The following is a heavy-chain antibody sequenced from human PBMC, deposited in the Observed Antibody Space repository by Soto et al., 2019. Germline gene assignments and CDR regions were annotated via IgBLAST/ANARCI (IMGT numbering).Heavy chain of an antibody. J-gene: IGHJ4*02. D-gene: IGHD1-26*01. CDR1: GGSVSSGNDH. V-gene: IGHV4-61*01. CDR3: ARESVQVGATVD. CDR2: IYHSGSA. Sequence: QVQLQESGPGLVKPSETLSLTCTVSGGSVSSGNDHWSWIRQSPGNGLEWIGHIYHSGSANYNRSLKKRATISVDTPKTQFSLKLSSVTAADTAVYYCARESVQVGATVDWGQGTLVTVTS.